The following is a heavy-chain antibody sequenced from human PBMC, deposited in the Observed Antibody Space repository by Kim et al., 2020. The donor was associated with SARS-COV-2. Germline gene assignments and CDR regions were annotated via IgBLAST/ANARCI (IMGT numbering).Heavy chain of an antibody. J-gene: IGHJ4*02. D-gene: IGHD2-8*01. V-gene: IGHV4-39*01. Sequence: STDDNPSLRGRVTISVDTSKNQFSLKLTSVTAADTAVYYCARRHNVEGIDYWGQGTLLTVSS. CDR2: ST. CDR3: ARRHNVEGIDY.